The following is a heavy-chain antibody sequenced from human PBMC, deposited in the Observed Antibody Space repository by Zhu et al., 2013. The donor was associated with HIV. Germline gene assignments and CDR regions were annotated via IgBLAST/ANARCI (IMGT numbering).Heavy chain of an antibody. D-gene: IGHD5-18*01. CDR3: AKDTHKSYGPLDY. J-gene: IGHJ4*02. CDR2: VSGGGSIT. Sequence: EVQLLESGGGLVQPGGSLRLSCAASGFTFSSYVMTWVRQAPGKGLEWVSGVSGGGSITYYADSVKGRFTISRDNSKNTLYLQMNSLRAEDTAVYYCAKDTHKSYGPLDYWGQGTLVTVSS. V-gene: IGHV3-23*01. CDR1: GFTFSSYV.